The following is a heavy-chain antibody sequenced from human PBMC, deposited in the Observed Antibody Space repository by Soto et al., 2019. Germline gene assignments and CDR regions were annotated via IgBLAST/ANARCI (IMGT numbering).Heavy chain of an antibody. CDR2: IIPIFGTA. CDR1: GGTFSSYA. Sequence: SVKVSCKASGGTFSSYAISWGRQAPGQGVEWMGGIIPIFGTANYAQKFQGRVTITADESTSTAYMKLSSLRSEDTAVYYCARASSYYDSSGSWPRGWFDPWGQGTLVTVSS. J-gene: IGHJ5*02. CDR3: ARASSYYDSSGSWPRGWFDP. V-gene: IGHV1-69*01. D-gene: IGHD3-22*01.